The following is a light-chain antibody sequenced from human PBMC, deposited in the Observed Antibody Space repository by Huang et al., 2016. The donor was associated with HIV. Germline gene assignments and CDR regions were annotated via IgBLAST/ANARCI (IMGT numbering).Light chain of an antibody. J-gene: IGKJ4*01. CDR3: QQADSFPLT. CDR1: QGISSG. V-gene: IGKV1-12*01. CDR2: AAS. Sequence: DIQMTQSPSSVSASVGDRVTITCRESQGISSGLAWYQKKPGKAPKLQIYAASNLQSGVPSMFSGSGSGTDFTLTISSLQPEDFATYFCQQADSFPLTFGGGTKLET.